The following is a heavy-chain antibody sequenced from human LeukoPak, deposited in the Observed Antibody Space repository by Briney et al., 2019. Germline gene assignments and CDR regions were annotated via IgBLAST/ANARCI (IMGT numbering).Heavy chain of an antibody. J-gene: IGHJ4*02. Sequence: GGSLRLSCAASGFTFSSYSMNWVRQAPGKGLEWVSSISSSSSYIYYADSVKGRFTISRDNAKNSLYLQMNSLRAEDTAVYYCARQTGSGLFILPGGQGTLVTVSS. V-gene: IGHV3-21*01. CDR1: GFTFSSYS. CDR3: ARQTGSGLFILP. CDR2: ISSSSSYI. D-gene: IGHD3/OR15-3a*01.